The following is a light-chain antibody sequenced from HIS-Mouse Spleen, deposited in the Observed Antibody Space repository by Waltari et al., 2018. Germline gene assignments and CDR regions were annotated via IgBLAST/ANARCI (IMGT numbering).Light chain of an antibody. CDR2: SVS. V-gene: IGLV2-14*03. CDR1: SSDVGGYNY. CDR3: SSYTCSSTLVV. Sequence: QSALTQPASVSGSPGQSLTISCTGTSSDVGGYNYVSWYQQHHGKAPKLMIYSVSKRPSRGANRFAGSKSGSTACLTISGLQAEYEADYYCSSYTCSSTLVVFGGGTKLTVL. J-gene: IGLJ2*01.